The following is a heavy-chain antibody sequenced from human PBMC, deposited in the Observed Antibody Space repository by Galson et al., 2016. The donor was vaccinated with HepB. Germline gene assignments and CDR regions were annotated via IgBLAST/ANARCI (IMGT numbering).Heavy chain of an antibody. CDR3: ARGGSGFVYYFDY. D-gene: IGHD3-3*01. CDR2: INPNGGAT. Sequence: SVKVSCKASGYTFTDQYMHWVRQAPGQGLEWMGWINPNGGATNSAPRFQGRVTMTRDTSISTAYMELNRLRSDDTAVYYCARGGSGFVYYFDYWGQGTLVTVSS. V-gene: IGHV1-2*02. CDR1: GYTFTDQY. J-gene: IGHJ4*02.